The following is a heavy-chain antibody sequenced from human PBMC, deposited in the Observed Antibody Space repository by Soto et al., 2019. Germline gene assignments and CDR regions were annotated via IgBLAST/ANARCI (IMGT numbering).Heavy chain of an antibody. V-gene: IGHV3-23*01. D-gene: IGHD3-16*02. CDR1: GFTFSSYA. J-gene: IGHJ4*02. CDR3: AKAHYDYIWGSYRL. CDR2: ISGSGGST. Sequence: EVQLLESGGGLVQPGGSLRLSCAASGFTFSSYAMSWVRQAPGKGLEWVSAISGSGGSTYYADSVKGRFTISRDNSKNTLYLQMTSLRAEDTAVYYCAKAHYDYIWGSYRLWGQGTLVTVSS.